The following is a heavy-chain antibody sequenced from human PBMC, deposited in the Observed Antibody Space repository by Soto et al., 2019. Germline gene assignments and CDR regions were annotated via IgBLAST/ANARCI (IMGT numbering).Heavy chain of an antibody. Sequence: EVQLLESGGGLVQPGGSLRLSCAASGFTFSSYAMSWVRQAPGKGLEWVSAISGSGGSTYYEDSVKGRFTISRDNSKNTLYLQVNSLGAEDTAVYYCAKDPGGGAPRSLYYYYMDVWGKGTTVTVSS. D-gene: IGHD3-10*01. CDR3: AKDPGGGAPRSLYYYYMDV. CDR2: ISGSGGST. CDR1: GFTFSSYA. V-gene: IGHV3-23*01. J-gene: IGHJ6*03.